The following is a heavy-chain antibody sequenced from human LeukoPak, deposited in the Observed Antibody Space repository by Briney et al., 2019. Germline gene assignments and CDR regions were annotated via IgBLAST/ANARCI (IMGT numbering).Heavy chain of an antibody. Sequence: GGSLRLSCAASGFTISYYWMHWVRQAPGMGLVWVSRISSDGSITNYADSVKGRFTISRDNAKNTLYLQMNSLRAEDTAVYYCSRFLVTDPERTDVWGRGTLVTVSS. CDR3: SRFLVTDPERTDV. J-gene: IGHJ4*02. CDR1: GFTISYYW. D-gene: IGHD2-21*02. CDR2: ISSDGSIT. V-gene: IGHV3-74*01.